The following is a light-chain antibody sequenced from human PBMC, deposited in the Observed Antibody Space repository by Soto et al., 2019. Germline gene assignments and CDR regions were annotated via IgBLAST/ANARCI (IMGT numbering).Light chain of an antibody. J-gene: IGLJ1*01. Sequence: QSALTQPPSASGTPGQRVTISCSGSGSNIGSNTVNWYQHLPRTAPKLLIYSNNQRSSGVPDRFSGSKSGTSASLAISGLQSEDEADYYCAAWDDSLNYVFGTGTKVTLL. CDR2: SNN. CDR3: AAWDDSLNYV. CDR1: GSNIGSNT. V-gene: IGLV1-44*01.